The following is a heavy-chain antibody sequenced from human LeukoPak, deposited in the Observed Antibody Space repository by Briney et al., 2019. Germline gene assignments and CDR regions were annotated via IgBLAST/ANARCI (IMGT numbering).Heavy chain of an antibody. Sequence: GGSLRLSCAASGFTFSNAWMSWVRQAPGKGLEWVGRIKSKTDGGTTDYAAPVKGRFTISRDDSKNTLYLQMNSLKTEDTAVYYCTTDADSGSYYGFYWGQGTLVTVSS. D-gene: IGHD1-26*01. J-gene: IGHJ4*02. V-gene: IGHV3-15*01. CDR3: TTDADSGSYYGFY. CDR2: IKSKTDGGTT. CDR1: GFTFSNAW.